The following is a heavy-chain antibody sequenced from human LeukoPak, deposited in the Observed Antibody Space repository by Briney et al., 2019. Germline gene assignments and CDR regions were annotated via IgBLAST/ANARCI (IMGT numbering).Heavy chain of an antibody. J-gene: IGHJ4*02. V-gene: IGHV3-74*03. CDR3: ARDHRGGSYYY. D-gene: IGHD1-26*01. CDR1: GFTSSSYW. Sequence: GGSLRLSCAASGFTSSSYWMHWVRQAPGKGLVWVSRINTDGSSTTYADSVKGRFTISRDNAKNTLYLQMSSLRAEDSAVYYCARDHRGGSYYYWGQGTLVTVSS. CDR2: INTDGSST.